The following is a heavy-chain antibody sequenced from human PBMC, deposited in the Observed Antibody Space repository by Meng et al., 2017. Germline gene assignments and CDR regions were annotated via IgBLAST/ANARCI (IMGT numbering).Heavy chain of an antibody. Sequence: QVPVVESGAGVKRPGSSVEVSCKASGVTFSSYAISWVRQAPGQGLEWMGGIIPIFGTANYAQKFQGRVTITADESTSTAYMELSSLRSEDTAVYYCARDYGDYAWIAKRWFDPWGQGTLVTVSS. V-gene: IGHV1-69*01. CDR3: ARDYGDYAWIAKRWFDP. CDR2: IIPIFGTA. D-gene: IGHD4-17*01. CDR1: GVTFSSYA. J-gene: IGHJ5*02.